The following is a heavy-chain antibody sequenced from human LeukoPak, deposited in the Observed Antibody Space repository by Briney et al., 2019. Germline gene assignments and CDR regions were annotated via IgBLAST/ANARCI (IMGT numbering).Heavy chain of an antibody. CDR2: ISAYNGNT. D-gene: IGHD1-26*01. J-gene: IGHJ3*02. Sequence: ASVTVSCKASGYTFTSYGISWVRQAPGQGLEWMGWISAYNGNTNYAQKLQGRVTMTTDTSTSTAYMELRSLRSDDTAVYYCARQTGSYPPSDASDIWGQGTMVTVSS. V-gene: IGHV1-18*01. CDR3: ARQTGSYPPSDASDI. CDR1: GYTFTSYG.